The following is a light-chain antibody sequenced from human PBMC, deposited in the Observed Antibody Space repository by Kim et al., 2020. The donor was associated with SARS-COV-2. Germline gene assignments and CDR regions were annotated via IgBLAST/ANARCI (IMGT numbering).Light chain of an antibody. CDR3: QQFDSFPHT. V-gene: IGKV1-13*02. Sequence: AIQLTQSPSSLSAFVGDRVTISCRASQGISRALAWYQQKSGKPPKLLIYAASTLESGVPSRFSGSGSGTDFTLAISSLQPEDFATYYCQQFDSFPHTFGHGTKLEI. CDR1: QGISRA. J-gene: IGKJ2*01. CDR2: AAS.